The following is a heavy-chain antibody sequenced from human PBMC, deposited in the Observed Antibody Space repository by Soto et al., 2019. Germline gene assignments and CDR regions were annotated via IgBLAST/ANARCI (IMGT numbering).Heavy chain of an antibody. Sequence: SETLSLTCTVSGGSISSYYWSWIRQPPGKGLEWIGYIYYSGSTNYNPSLKSRVTISVDTSKNQFSLKLSSVTAADTAVYYCARDRSGYYEEDAFDIWGQGTMVTVSS. D-gene: IGHD3-22*01. CDR1: GGSISSYY. V-gene: IGHV4-59*01. J-gene: IGHJ3*02. CDR3: ARDRSGYYEEDAFDI. CDR2: IYYSGST.